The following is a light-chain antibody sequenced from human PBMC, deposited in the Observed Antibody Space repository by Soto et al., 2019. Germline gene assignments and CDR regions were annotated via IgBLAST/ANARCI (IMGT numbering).Light chain of an antibody. CDR1: QSVSSN. CDR2: GAS. Sequence: DIVMTQSPATLPVSPGERATLSCRASQSVSSNLAWYQQKPGQAPRFLIYGASTRATGIPARFSGSGSGTEFTLTISSLQSEDFAVYYCQQYDNWPLTFGGGTKVENK. J-gene: IGKJ4*01. V-gene: IGKV3-15*01. CDR3: QQYDNWPLT.